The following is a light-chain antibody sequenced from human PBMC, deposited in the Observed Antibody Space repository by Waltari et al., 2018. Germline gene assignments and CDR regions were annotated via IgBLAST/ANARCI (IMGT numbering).Light chain of an antibody. J-gene: IGKJ1*01. CDR3: LQFNNNPPWT. CDR2: AAS. Sequence: DIQMTQSPSSLSASVGDRVTITCRASQSIDNYLSWYQQKPGKAPKRLIYAASTLESGVPSRFSGSGSGTEVTLTISSLQPEDFAAYYCLQFNNNPPWTFGQGTKVEIK. V-gene: IGKV1-17*01. CDR1: QSIDNY.